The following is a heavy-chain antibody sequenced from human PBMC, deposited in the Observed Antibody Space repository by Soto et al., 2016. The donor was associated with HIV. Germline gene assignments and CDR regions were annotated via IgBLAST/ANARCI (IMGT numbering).Heavy chain of an antibody. CDR2: IWYDGSNK. D-gene: IGHD3-10*01. CDR1: GFTFNSYG. J-gene: IGHJ6*03. CDR3: CLGSHYNVQNYYYMDL. Sequence: VQLVESGGGVVQPGRSLRLSCAASGFTFNSYGMHWVRQAPGKGLEWVAVIWYDGSNKYYSGSVKGRFTISRDNSENTLYLQMNSLRVEDTAMYYCCLGSHYNVQNYYYMDLWGQRGPTVTVSS. V-gene: IGHV3-33*08.